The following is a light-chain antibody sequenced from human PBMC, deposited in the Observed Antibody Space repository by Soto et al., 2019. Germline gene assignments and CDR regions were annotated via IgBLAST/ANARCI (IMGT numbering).Light chain of an antibody. CDR1: QSVRSN. J-gene: IGKJ2*01. CDR2: GAP. V-gene: IGKV3-15*01. Sequence: EIVMTQSPATLSVSPGERVSLACRASQSVRSNLAWYQQKPGQAPRLLIYGAPTRATGIPARFSGSGSGTEFTLTINSLQSEDFAVYYCQQYNYWPPYAFGQGTKLEIK. CDR3: QQYNYWPPYA.